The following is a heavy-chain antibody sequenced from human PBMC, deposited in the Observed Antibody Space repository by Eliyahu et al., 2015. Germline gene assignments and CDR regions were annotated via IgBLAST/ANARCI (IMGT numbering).Heavy chain of an antibody. CDR1: GFSLSTSGMC. D-gene: IGHD4-17*01. CDR3: ARIRLSTTVTSHFDY. V-gene: IGHV2-70*01. CDR2: IDWDDDK. Sequence: QVTLRESGPALVKPTQTLTLTCTFSGFSLSTSGMCVXWIRQPPGKALEWLALIDWDDDKYYSTSLKTRLTISKDTSKNQVVLTMTNMDPVDTATYYCARIRLSTTVTSHFDYWGQGTLVTVSS. J-gene: IGHJ4*02.